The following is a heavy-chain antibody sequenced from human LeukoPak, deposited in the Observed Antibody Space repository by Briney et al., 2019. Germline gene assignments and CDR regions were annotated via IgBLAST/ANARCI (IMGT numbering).Heavy chain of an antibody. CDR2: ISGSGSGGST. CDR3: AKSGYNRFDY. V-gene: IGHV3-23*01. J-gene: IGHJ4*02. CDR1: GFTFSSYA. Sequence: GGSLRLSCAASGFTFSSYAMSWVRQAPGKGLEWVSRISGSGSGGSTYYADSVKGRFTISKDNSKNTLYLQMNSLRAEDTAVYYCAKSGYNRFDYWGQGTLLTVSS. D-gene: IGHD5-24*01.